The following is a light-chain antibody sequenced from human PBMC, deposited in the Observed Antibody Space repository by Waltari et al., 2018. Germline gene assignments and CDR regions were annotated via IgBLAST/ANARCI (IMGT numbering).Light chain of an antibody. Sequence: DIQMTQSPSTLSASVGDRVTITCRASQSFSSWLAWYQQKPGRAPKLLIYKASTLESGVPSRFSGSESGTEFTLTISSLQPDDLATYYCQQYNSYPWTFGQGTKVEIK. CDR1: QSFSSW. V-gene: IGKV1-5*03. CDR3: QQYNSYPWT. J-gene: IGKJ1*01. CDR2: KAS.